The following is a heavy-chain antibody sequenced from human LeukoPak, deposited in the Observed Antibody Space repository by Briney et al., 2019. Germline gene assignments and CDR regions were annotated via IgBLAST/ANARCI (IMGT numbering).Heavy chain of an antibody. CDR3: AKDRSTVTASLVDY. CDR2: ISSSGSTI. Sequence: PGGSLRLSCAASRFTFSTYEMHWVHQAPGKGLEWVSYISSSGSTIYYADSVKGRFTISRDNSKNTLYLQMNSLRAEDTAVYYCAKDRSTVTASLVDYWGQGTLVTVSS. J-gene: IGHJ4*02. V-gene: IGHV3-48*03. D-gene: IGHD4-17*01. CDR1: RFTFSTYE.